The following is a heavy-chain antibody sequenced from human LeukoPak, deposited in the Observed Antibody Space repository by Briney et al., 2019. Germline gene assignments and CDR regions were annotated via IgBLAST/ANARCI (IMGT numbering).Heavy chain of an antibody. CDR3: ARHPRGYYFDY. V-gene: IGHV4-39*01. D-gene: IGHD3-10*01. CDR1: GGSISSYY. CDR2: IYYSGST. Sequence: RTSETLSLTCTVSGGSISSYYWGWIRQPPGKGLEWIGSIYYSGSTYYNPSLKSRVTISVDTSKNQFSLKLSSVTAADTAVYYCARHPRGYYFDYWGQGTLVTVSS. J-gene: IGHJ4*02.